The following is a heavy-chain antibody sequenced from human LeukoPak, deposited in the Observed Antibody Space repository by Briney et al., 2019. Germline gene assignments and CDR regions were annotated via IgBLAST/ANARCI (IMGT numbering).Heavy chain of an antibody. D-gene: IGHD1-26*01. V-gene: IGHV1-2*02. CDR3: ARIKSSNKDPTSGSYFLY. CDR1: GYTFTGYY. CDR2: INPNSGGT. J-gene: IGHJ4*02. Sequence: GASVKVSCKASGYTFTGYYMHWVRQAPGQGLEWMGWINPNSGGTNYAQKFQGRVTMTRDTSISTAYMELSRLRSDDTAGYYCARIKSSNKDPTSGSYFLYWGQGTLVTVSS.